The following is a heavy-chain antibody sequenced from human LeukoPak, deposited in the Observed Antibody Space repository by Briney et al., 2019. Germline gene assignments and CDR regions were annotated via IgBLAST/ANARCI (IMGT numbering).Heavy chain of an antibody. J-gene: IGHJ4*02. CDR1: GGSISIYY. Sequence: SETLSLTCTVSGGSISIYYWSWIRQPPGKGLEWIGYIYYSGSTIYNPSLKSRVTISVDTSKNQFSLKLSSVTAADTAVYYCAREDFWSGYKSDYWGQGTLVTVSS. CDR2: IYYSGST. D-gene: IGHD3-3*01. V-gene: IGHV4-59*12. CDR3: AREDFWSGYKSDY.